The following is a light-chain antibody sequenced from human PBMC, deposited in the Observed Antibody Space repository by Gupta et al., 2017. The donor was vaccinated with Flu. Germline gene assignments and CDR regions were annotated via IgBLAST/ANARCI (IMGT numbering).Light chain of an antibody. Sequence: QLVLTQSPPASASLGASVKLTCTLSSGHSSNAIARHQQQPEKGPRYLIKLNSDGSHYKGDGIPDRFSGSSSGAERYLTISSLQSEDEADYYCQTWGTAIRVFGGGTKLTVL. CDR3: QTWGTAIRV. CDR2: LNSDGSH. V-gene: IGLV4-69*01. J-gene: IGLJ3*02. CDR1: SGHSSNA.